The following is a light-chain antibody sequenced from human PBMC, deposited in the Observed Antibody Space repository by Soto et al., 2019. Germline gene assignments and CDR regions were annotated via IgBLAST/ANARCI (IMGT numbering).Light chain of an antibody. CDR3: SSYSLSTAYL. Sequence: QSVLTQPASVSGSPGQSITISCTGTSSDVGGYDYVSWYQIHPGKAPKPMVFEVSNRPSGVSYRFSGSKSGNTASLTISGLQAEDEADYFCSSYSLSTAYLFGTGTKV. CDR2: EVS. J-gene: IGLJ1*01. V-gene: IGLV2-14*01. CDR1: SSDVGGYDY.